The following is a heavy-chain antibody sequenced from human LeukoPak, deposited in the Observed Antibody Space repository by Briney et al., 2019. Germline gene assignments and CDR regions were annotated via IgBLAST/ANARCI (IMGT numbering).Heavy chain of an antibody. J-gene: IGHJ4*02. CDR2: IKQDGSEK. Sequence: GGSLRLSCAASGFTFSSYWMSWVRQAPGKGLEWVANIKQDGSEKYYVDSVKGRFTISRDNSKNTLYLQMNSLRAEDTAVYYCAKDRAPGVVAATHGVDYWGQGTLVTVSS. D-gene: IGHD2-15*01. CDR3: AKDRAPGVVAATHGVDY. V-gene: IGHV3-7*03. CDR1: GFTFSSYW.